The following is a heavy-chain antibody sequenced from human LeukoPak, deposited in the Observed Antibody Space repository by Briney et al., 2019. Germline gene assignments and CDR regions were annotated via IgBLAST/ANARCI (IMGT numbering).Heavy chain of an antibody. CDR2: ISAYNGNT. D-gene: IGHD3-3*01. Sequence: GASVKVSCKASGYTFTSYGISWVRQAPGQGLEWMGWISAYNGNTNYAQKLQGRVTMTTDTSTSTAYMELRSLRSDDTAVYYCARSPDPITRVDFKDYDFWSGYYPIFDYWGQGTLVTVSS. CDR1: GYTFTSYG. CDR3: ARSPDPITRVDFKDYDFWSGYYPIFDY. J-gene: IGHJ4*02. V-gene: IGHV1-18*01.